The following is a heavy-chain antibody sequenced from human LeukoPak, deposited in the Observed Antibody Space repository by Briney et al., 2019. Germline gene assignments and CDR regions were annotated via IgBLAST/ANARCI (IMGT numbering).Heavy chain of an antibody. CDR2: ISYDGSNK. V-gene: IGHV3-30-3*01. Sequence: GGSLRLSCAASGFTFSSYAMHWVRQAPGKGLEWVAVISYDGSNKYYADSVKGRFTISRDNSKNTLYLQMNSLRAEDTAVYYCARDQGIVVVPAAIGFMDVWGKGTTVTVSS. D-gene: IGHD2-2*01. CDR1: GFTFSSYA. CDR3: ARDQGIVVVPAAIGFMDV. J-gene: IGHJ6*03.